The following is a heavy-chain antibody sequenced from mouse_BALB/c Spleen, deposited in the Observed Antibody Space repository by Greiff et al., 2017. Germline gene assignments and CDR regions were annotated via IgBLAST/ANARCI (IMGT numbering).Heavy chain of an antibody. CDR2: IWSGGST. V-gene: IGHV2-2*02. D-gene: IGHD2-10*02. J-gene: IGHJ4*01. CDR3: ARESPYGNYDAMDY. CDR1: GFSLTSYG. Sequence: VKLMESGPGLVQPSQSLSITCTVSGFSLTSYGVHWVRQSPGKGLEWLGVIWSGGSTDYNAAFISRLSISKDNSKNQVFFKMNSLQANDTAMYYCARESPYGNYDAMDYWGQGTSVTVSS.